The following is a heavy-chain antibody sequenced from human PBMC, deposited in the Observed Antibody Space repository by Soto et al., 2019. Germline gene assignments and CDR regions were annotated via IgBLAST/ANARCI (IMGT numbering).Heavy chain of an antibody. D-gene: IGHD4-17*01. J-gene: IGHJ6*02. CDR2: ISGSGGST. CDR3: AKDRGPYGDHYYGMDV. V-gene: IGHV3-23*01. CDR1: GFTFSSYA. Sequence: GGSLRLSCAASGFTFSSYAMSWVRQAPGKGLELVSAISGSGGSTYYADSVKGRFTISRDNSKNTLYLQMNSLRAEDTAVYYCAKDRGPYGDHYYGMDVWGQGTTVTVSS.